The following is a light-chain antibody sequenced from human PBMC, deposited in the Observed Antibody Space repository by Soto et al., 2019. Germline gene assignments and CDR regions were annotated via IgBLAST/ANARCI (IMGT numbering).Light chain of an antibody. CDR1: QSLSSN. CDR2: AAS. CDR3: QQSSSSPIT. Sequence: EIVLTQSPDTLSLSPGERATLSCRASQSLSSNLAWYQQKLGQAPRLLIYAASSRATGIPDRFSGSGSGTDFTLTISRLEAEDFAVYYCQQSSSSPITFGQGTRLEIK. V-gene: IGKV3-20*01. J-gene: IGKJ5*01.